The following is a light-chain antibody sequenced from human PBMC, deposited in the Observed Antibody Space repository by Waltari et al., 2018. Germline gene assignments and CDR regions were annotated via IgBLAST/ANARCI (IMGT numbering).Light chain of an antibody. CDR3: QQYNNWPQT. Sequence: ERVMTQSPATLSVSPGERATLSCRASQSVSSNLAWYQQKPGQAPRLLIYGTSTRATGIPARFSGSGSGTEFTLTISSMQSEDFAVYYCQQYNNWPQTFGQGP. J-gene: IGKJ1*01. V-gene: IGKV3-15*01. CDR1: QSVSSN. CDR2: GTS.